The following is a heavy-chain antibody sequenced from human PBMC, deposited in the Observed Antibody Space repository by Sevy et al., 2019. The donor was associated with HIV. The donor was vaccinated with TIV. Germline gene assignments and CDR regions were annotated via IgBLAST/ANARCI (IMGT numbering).Heavy chain of an antibody. CDR3: ARGRGDPRADCFDY. D-gene: IGHD2-21*02. V-gene: IGHV3-21*01. Sequence: GGSLRLSCAAPGFTFNIYSMNWVRQAPGKGLEWVSSISGSSSYIFYADSVKGRFTISRDNAKNSLYLQMNSLRAEDTAVYYCARGRGDPRADCFDYWAQGTLVTVSS. CDR2: ISGSSSYI. J-gene: IGHJ4*02. CDR1: GFTFNIYS.